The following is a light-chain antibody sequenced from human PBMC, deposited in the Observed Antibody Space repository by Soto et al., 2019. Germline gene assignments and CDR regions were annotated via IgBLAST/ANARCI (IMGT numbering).Light chain of an antibody. CDR1: SSNIGSDY. CDR2: RNN. J-gene: IGLJ3*02. Sequence: QLVLTQPPSVSGTPGQRVTISCSGSSSNIGSDYVYWFQQLPGTAPKVLIYRNNQRPSGLPERFSGSKSGTSASLAISGLRSEDEADYYCAAWDDSLRGRVFGGGTKLTVL. CDR3: AAWDDSLRGRV. V-gene: IGLV1-47*01.